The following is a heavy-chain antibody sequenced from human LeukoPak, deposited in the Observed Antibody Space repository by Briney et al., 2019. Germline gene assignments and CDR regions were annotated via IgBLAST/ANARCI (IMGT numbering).Heavy chain of an antibody. CDR3: AKDLDSSGFSY. J-gene: IGHJ4*02. CDR2: ILNDGNNK. CDR1: GLAFSSYG. V-gene: IGHV3-30*18. D-gene: IGHD3-22*01. Sequence: GGSLRLSCAASGLAFSSYGMHWVRQAPGRGLEWVAVILNDGNNKYYADSVKDRFTISRDNSKNTLYLQMNSLRAEDTAVYYCAKDLDSSGFSYWGQGTLVTVPS.